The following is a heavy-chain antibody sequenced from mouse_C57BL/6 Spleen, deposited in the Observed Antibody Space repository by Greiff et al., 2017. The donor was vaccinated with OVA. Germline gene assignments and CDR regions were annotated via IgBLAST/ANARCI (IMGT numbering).Heavy chain of an antibody. CDR1: GYTFTDYN. J-gene: IGHJ4*01. CDR2: INPNNGGT. V-gene: IGHV1-18*01. CDR3: ARWLLREDYYAMDY. Sequence: EVKLQQSGPELVKPGASVKIPCKASGYTFTDYNMDWVKQSHGKSLEWIGDINPNNGGTIYNQKFKGKATLTVDKSSSTAYMELRSLTSEDTAVYYCARWLLREDYYAMDYWGQGTSVTVSS. D-gene: IGHD2-3*01.